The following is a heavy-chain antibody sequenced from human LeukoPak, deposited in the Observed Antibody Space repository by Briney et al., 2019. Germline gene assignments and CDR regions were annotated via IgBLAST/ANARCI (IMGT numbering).Heavy chain of an antibody. CDR1: GGSIRGRSYY. CDR2: IYYSGNT. CDR3: ARHAYSGSYYFDY. Sequence: RSETLSLTCTVSGGSIRGRSYYWGWIRQPPGKGLEWIGSIYYSGNTYYNPSLKSRVNISVDTSKNHFSLKLSSVTAADTAVYCSARHAYSGSYYFDYWGQGTLVTVSS. V-gene: IGHV4-39*01. J-gene: IGHJ4*02. D-gene: IGHD1-26*01.